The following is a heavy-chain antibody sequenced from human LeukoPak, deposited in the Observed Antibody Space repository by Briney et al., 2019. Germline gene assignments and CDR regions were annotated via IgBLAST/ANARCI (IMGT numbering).Heavy chain of an antibody. CDR3: ARVLGRYYDSSGFFDY. V-gene: IGHV4-34*01. D-gene: IGHD3-22*01. CDR2: INHSGST. J-gene: IGHJ4*02. Sequence: PSETLSLTCAVYGGSFGGYYWSWIRQPPGKGLEWIGEINHSGSTNYNPSLKSRVTISVDTSKIQFSLKLSSVTAADTAVYYCARVLGRYYDSSGFFDYWGQGTLVTVSS. CDR1: GGSFGGYY.